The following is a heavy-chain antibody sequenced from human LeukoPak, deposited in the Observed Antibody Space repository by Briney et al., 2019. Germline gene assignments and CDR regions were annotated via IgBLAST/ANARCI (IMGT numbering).Heavy chain of an antibody. CDR2: ISGSSSDI. CDR1: GFTFSDTY. CDR3: VRGAPSAAD. V-gene: IGHV3-11*06. J-gene: IGHJ4*02. Sequence: PGGSLRLSCAASGFTFSDTYMSWIRQPPGKGLEWVSYISGSSSDIKYADSVKGRFTVSRDNAKNTLYVQMNSLRVEDSAVYYCVRGAPSAADWCQGTLVTVSS.